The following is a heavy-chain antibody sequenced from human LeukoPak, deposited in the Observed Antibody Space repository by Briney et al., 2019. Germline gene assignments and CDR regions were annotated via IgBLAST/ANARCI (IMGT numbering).Heavy chain of an antibody. J-gene: IGHJ6*03. CDR3: ARTTEGGYTYDYFYYYYMDV. CDR2: IYTSGST. Sequence: SETLSLTCTVSGGSISSGTYYWSWIRQPAGKGLEWIGRIYTSGSTNYNPSLKSRITISVDTSKNQFSLKLSSVTAADTAVYYCARTTEGGYTYDYFYYYYMDVWGKGTTVTISS. D-gene: IGHD5-18*01. CDR1: GGSISSGTYY. V-gene: IGHV4-61*02.